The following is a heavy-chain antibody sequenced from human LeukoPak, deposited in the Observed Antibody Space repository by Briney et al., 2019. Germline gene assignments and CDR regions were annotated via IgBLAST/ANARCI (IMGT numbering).Heavy chain of an antibody. D-gene: IGHD6-13*01. CDR2: IYYSGGT. V-gene: IGHV4-30-4*01. J-gene: IGHJ4*02. CDR1: GGSISSGEYY. CDR3: ARLGVAAAGAYYFDY. Sequence: SSQTLSLTCTVSGGSISSGEYYWSWLRQPPGKGLEWIGYIYYSGGTYYNPSLKSRGTTSVATSKNQFPLKLSSVTAAATAVYYCARLGVAAAGAYYFDYWGQGTLVTVSS.